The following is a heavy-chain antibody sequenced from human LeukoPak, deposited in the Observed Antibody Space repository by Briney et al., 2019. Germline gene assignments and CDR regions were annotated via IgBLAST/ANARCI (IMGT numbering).Heavy chain of an antibody. CDR1: GFTFSSYS. D-gene: IGHD6-19*01. J-gene: IGHJ3*02. CDR2: VSSSASTI. V-gene: IGHV3-48*02. CDR3: AREDGSSGWYKSDAFDI. Sequence: GGSLRLSCAASGFTFSSYSMNWVRQAPGKGLVWVSYVSSSASTIYYADSVKGRFTISRDNAKNSLYLQMNSLRDEDTAVYYCAREDGSSGWYKSDAFDIWGQGTMVTVSS.